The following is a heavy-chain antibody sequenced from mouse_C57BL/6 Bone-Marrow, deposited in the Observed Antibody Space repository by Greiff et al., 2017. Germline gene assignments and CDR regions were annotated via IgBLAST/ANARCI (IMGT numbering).Heavy chain of an antibody. D-gene: IGHD3-3*01. V-gene: IGHV5-6*01. J-gene: IGHJ2*01. CDR2: ISSGGSYT. Sequence: EVQGVESGGDLVKPGGSLKLSCAASGFTFSGYGMSWVRQTPDKRLEWVATISSGGSYTYYPDSVKGRFTISRDNAKNTLYLQMSSLKSEDTAMYYCARPGRGFDYWGQGTTLTVSS. CDR1: GFTFSGYG. CDR3: ARPGRGFDY.